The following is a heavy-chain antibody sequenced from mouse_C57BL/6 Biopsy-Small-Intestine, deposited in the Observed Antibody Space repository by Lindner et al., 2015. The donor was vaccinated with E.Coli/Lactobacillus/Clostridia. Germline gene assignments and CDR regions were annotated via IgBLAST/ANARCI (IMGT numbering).Heavy chain of an antibody. V-gene: IGHV1-36*01. CDR2: VYPYNGDI. D-gene: IGHD2-5*01. Sequence: VQLQESGPVLVKPGPSVKISCKASGFTFTDYYMHWVKQSHGKSLEWIGLVYPYNGDINYNQKFKGKATLTVDTSSSTSYMELNSLTSEDSAVYYCARSVYYSNYIDYWGQGTTLTVSS. CDR1: GFTFTDYY. CDR3: ARSVYYSNYIDY. J-gene: IGHJ2*01.